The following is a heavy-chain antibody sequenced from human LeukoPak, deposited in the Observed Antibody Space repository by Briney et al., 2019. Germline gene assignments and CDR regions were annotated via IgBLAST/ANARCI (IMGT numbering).Heavy chain of an antibody. V-gene: IGHV3-9*01. Sequence: GGSLRLSCVVSGFTFGDYAMHWVRQAPGKGLEWVSGINWNSVSKAFADSVKGRSTISRDNAKNSLYLQMNSLRPEDTALYFCAKDMTVSSSWTGDAFDFWGQGTMVTVSS. CDR2: INWNSVSK. J-gene: IGHJ3*01. D-gene: IGHD6-13*01. CDR1: GFTFGDYA. CDR3: AKDMTVSSSWTGDAFDF.